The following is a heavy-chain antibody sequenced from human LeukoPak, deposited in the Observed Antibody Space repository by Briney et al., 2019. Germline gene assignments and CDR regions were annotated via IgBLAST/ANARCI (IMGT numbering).Heavy chain of an antibody. D-gene: IGHD3-3*01. V-gene: IGHV3-20*04. CDR3: ARVTSLRILRILEWLAHRGYYYYYMDV. J-gene: IGHJ6*03. CDR1: GFTFSSYA. CDR2: MNWNGGST. Sequence: GGSVRLSCAASGFTFSSYAMSWVRQAPGKGLEWVSGMNWNGGSTVYADSVKGRFTISRDNAKNSLYLQMNSLRAEDTALYYCARVTSLRILRILEWLAHRGYYYYYMDVWGKGTPVTVSS.